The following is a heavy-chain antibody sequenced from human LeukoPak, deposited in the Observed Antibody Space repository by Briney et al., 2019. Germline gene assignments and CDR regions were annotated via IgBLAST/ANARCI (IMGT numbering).Heavy chain of an antibody. CDR3: ARDHAYRADY. CDR2: INLDESKK. V-gene: IGHV3-7*01. J-gene: IGHJ4*02. Sequence: PGGSLRLSCAASGFTFSNDWMCWVRQAPGKGLEWVANINLDESKKYYADSVKGRFTISRDNAKNSLYLQMSSLTAEDTAIYYCARDHAYRADYWGQGTLVTVSS. D-gene: IGHD2-2*01. CDR1: GFTFSNDW.